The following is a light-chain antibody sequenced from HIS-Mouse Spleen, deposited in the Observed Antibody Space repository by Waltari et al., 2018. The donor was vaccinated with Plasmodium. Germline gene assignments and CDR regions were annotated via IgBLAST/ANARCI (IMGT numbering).Light chain of an antibody. Sequence: QSVLTQPPSVSAAPGQKVTISCSGSSSNIGNNYVSWYQQHPGIAPQLLTYDNNKRPPGIPDRFAGSKSGTSATLGITGLQTGDEADYYCGTWDSSLSAGVVFGGGTKLTVL. J-gene: IGLJ2*01. CDR2: DNN. CDR1: SSNIGNNY. V-gene: IGLV1-51*01. CDR3: GTWDSSLSAGVV.